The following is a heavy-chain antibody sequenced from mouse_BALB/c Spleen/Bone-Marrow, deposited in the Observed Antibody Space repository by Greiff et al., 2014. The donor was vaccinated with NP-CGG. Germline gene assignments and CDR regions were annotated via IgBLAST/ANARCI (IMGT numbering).Heavy chain of an antibody. V-gene: IGHV1S81*02. CDR3: TRSYYGNYFDV. CDR2: INPSNGGT. CDR1: GYTFTSYY. J-gene: IGHJ1*01. Sequence: SGAELVKPGASVKLSCKASGYTFTSYYMYWVKQRPGQGLEWIGEINPSNGGTNFNEKFKSKATLTVDKSSSTAYMQLSSLTSEDSAVYYCTRSYYGNYFDVWGAGTTVTDSS. D-gene: IGHD2-1*01.